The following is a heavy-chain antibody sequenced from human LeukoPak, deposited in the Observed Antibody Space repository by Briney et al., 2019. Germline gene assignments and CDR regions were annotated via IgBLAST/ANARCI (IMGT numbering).Heavy chain of an antibody. D-gene: IGHD1-26*01. CDR3: AKLIKLSGSSHVDY. CDR1: GFTFSSSV. V-gene: IGHV3-23*01. Sequence: PGESLRLSCAASGFTFSSSVIIWVRQAPGKGLEWVSGISGSGGSTYYADSVKGRFTISRDNSKNTLYLQMNSLRVEDTAVYYCAKLIKLSGSSHVDYWGQGTLVTVSS. J-gene: IGHJ4*02. CDR2: ISGSGGST.